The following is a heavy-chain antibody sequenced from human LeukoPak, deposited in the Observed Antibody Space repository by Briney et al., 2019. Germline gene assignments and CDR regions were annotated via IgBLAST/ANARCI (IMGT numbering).Heavy chain of an antibody. D-gene: IGHD7-27*01. J-gene: IGHJ5*02. V-gene: IGHV6-1*01. CDR2: TYYRSKWFN. CDR1: GDSVSSNSAA. Sequence: SQTLSLTCAISGDSVSSNSAAWNWIRQSPSRGLEWLGRTYYRSKWFNNYAVSVKSRITINPDTSKNQFSLQLNSVTPEDTAVYYCVREVELGIPYSWFDPWGQGTLVTVSA. CDR3: VREVELGIPYSWFDP.